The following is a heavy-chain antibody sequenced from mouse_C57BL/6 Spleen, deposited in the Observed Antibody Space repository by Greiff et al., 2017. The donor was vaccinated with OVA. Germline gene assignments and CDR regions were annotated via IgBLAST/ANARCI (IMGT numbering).Heavy chain of an antibody. V-gene: IGHV5-17*01. J-gene: IGHJ1*03. CDR3: ARGRIYYGSSYWYFDV. Sequence: EVQVVESGGGLVKPGGSLKLSCAASGFTFSDYGMHWVRQAPEKGLEWVAYISSGSSTIYYADTVTGRFTISRDNAKNTLFLQMTSLRSEDTAMYYCARGRIYYGSSYWYFDVWGTGTTVTVSS. CDR2: ISSGSSTI. D-gene: IGHD1-1*01. CDR1: GFTFSDYG.